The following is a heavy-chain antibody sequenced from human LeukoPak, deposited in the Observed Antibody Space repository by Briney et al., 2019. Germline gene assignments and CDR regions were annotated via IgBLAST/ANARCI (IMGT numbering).Heavy chain of an antibody. Sequence: GGSLRLSCAASGFPFSDYYMTWIRQAPGKGLEWVAYMSYSGSTIYYADSVKGRFTISRDNTKNSLYLQMNSLRPEDTAVYYCARVNYYDSCCDIWGQGTTVIVSS. D-gene: IGHD3-22*01. J-gene: IGHJ3*02. CDR1: GFPFSDYY. CDR2: MSYSGSTI. V-gene: IGHV3-11*01. CDR3: ARVNYYDSCCDI.